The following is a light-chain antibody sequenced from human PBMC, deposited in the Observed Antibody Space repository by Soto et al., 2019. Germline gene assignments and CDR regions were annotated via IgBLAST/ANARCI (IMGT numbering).Light chain of an antibody. Sequence: EIVLTQAPATLSLFPGERATLSCRASQSVSSYLAWYQHKPGQAPRLLIHDASNRATGIPARFSGSGSGTDFTLTISSLEAEDFAVYYCQQRTNWPSSTFGQGTRLEIK. CDR1: QSVSSY. V-gene: IGKV3-11*01. J-gene: IGKJ5*01. CDR2: DAS. CDR3: QQRTNWPSST.